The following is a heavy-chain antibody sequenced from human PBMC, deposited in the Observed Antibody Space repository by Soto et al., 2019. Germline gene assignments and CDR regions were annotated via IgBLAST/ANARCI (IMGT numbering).Heavy chain of an antibody. CDR3: ARDSAYGDAFDI. D-gene: IGHD3-10*01. V-gene: IGHV4-59*01. J-gene: IGHJ3*02. Sequence: SLTCIVSGGSITNYYWSWIRQPPGKGLEWIGYIYSGGSTNYNPSLKSRVTISVDTSKNQFSLNLTSVTAADTAVYHCARDSAYGDAFDIWGQGTMVTVSS. CDR2: IYSGGST. CDR1: GGSITNYY.